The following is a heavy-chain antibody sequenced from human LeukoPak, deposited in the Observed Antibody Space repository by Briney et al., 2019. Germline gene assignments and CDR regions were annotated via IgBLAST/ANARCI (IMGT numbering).Heavy chain of an antibody. V-gene: IGHV4-39*01. D-gene: IGHD3-10*01. CDR1: GGSISSSPYN. CDR3: ARSLYGSGTYALDY. CDR2: ITYSGST. J-gene: IGHJ4*02. Sequence: SETLSLTCTVSGGSISSSPYNWAWLRQPPGGGLEWIGSITYSGSTYYKPSLKSRVTISADTSKNQLTLKLSSVTATGTAVYHCARSLYGSGTYALDYWGQGTLVTVSS.